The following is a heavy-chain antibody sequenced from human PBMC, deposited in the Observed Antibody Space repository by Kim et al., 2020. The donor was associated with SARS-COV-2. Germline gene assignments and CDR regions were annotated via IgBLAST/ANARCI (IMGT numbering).Heavy chain of an antibody. CDR1: EFTFSSYA. Sequence: GGSLRLSCAASEFTFSSYAMSWVRQAPGKGLEWVSGISGSGDSTDYANAAKGRFTISRDTSKDTGYLQMHSLSAEDTAVYYCAKDGAAAAYYSYGMDVWGQGTTVPVSS. J-gene: IGHJ6*02. V-gene: IGHV3-23*01. CDR2: ISGSGDST. D-gene: IGHD6-13*01. CDR3: AKDGAAAAYYSYGMDV.